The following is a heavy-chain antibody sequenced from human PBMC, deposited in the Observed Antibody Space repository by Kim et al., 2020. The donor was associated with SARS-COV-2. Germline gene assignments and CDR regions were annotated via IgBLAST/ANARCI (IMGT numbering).Heavy chain of an antibody. D-gene: IGHD6-19*01. Sequence: NYAQKFQGRVTMTRDTSFSTAYMELNRLRSDDTAVYYCARDLTAVARLDYWGQGTLVTVSS. V-gene: IGHV1-2*02. CDR3: ARDLTAVARLDY. J-gene: IGHJ4*02.